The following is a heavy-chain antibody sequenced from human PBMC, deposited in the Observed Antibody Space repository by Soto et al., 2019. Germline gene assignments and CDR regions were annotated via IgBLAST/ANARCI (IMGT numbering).Heavy chain of an antibody. V-gene: IGHV3-73*01. Sequence: PGGSLRLSCAASGFTFSGSAMHWVRQASGKGPEWVGRTRSKGNNYATSYGASVKGRFTISRDDSKNTAYLQMNSLKTEDTAVYYCIRFSRSFVQYFDLWGRGTLVTVSS. CDR1: GFTFSGSA. CDR2: TRSKGNNYAT. J-gene: IGHJ2*01. CDR3: IRFSRSFVQYFDL.